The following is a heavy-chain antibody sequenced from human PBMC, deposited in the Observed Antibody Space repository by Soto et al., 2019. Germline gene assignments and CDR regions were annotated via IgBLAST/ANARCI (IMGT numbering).Heavy chain of an antibody. D-gene: IGHD5-18*01. J-gene: IGHJ4*02. CDR3: ARDDTRAGYDY. CDR1: GGSITTGGYY. V-gene: IGHV4-31*03. Sequence: QVQLQESGPGLVKPSQTLSLTCTVSGGSITTGGYYWSWIRQHPGKGLEWIGYIYYSGSTSYNPSLKSRITVSVDTSKNQFSRKLNSVTAADTAVYYCARDDTRAGYDYWGQGPLVTVSS. CDR2: IYYSGST.